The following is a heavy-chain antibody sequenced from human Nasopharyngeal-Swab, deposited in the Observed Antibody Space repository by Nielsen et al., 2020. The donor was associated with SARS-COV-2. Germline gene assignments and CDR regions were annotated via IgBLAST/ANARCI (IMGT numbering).Heavy chain of an antibody. Sequence: GQSLKISCAASGFTFSSYCLSWVRQAPGKGLEWVANIKQDGSEKYYVYSVNVRFTISRDNAKNSLYLQMNSLRAEDTAVYYCARGGRQLTSWGKGTLVTVSS. D-gene: IGHD3-9*01. CDR3: ARGGRQLTS. J-gene: IGHJ5*02. V-gene: IGHV3-7*03. CDR2: IKQDGSEK. CDR1: GFTFSSYC.